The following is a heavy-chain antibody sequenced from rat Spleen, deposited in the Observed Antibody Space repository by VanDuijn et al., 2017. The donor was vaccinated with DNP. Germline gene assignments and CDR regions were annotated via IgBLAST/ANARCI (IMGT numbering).Heavy chain of an antibody. V-gene: IGHV3-1*01. CDR3: ARWTRYFDY. D-gene: IGHD1-4*01. J-gene: IGHJ2*01. CDR1: GYSITSNY. CDR2: ISYSGST. Sequence: EVQLQESGPGLMKPSQSLSLTCSVTGYSITSNYWGWIRQFPGNKMEYIGHISYSGSTNYNPSLKSRISISRDTSKNQFFLQLNSVTPEDTATYYCARWTRYFDYWGQGVMVTVSS.